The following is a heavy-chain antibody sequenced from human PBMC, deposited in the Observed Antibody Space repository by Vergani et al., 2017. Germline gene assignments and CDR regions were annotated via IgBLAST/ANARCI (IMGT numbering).Heavy chain of an antibody. V-gene: IGHV3-33*08. Sequence: VELLESGGGLAQPGGSLRVSCSASGFRVTTYYMSWVRQAPGKGLEWVAVIWSDGSNKYYADSVKGRFTISRDNSKNTLYLQMNSLRAEDTAVYYCARDNVPGYYDSSGYCDYWGQGTLVTVSS. CDR2: IWSDGSNK. D-gene: IGHD3-22*01. J-gene: IGHJ4*02. CDR3: ARDNVPGYYDSSGYCDY. CDR1: GFRVTTYY.